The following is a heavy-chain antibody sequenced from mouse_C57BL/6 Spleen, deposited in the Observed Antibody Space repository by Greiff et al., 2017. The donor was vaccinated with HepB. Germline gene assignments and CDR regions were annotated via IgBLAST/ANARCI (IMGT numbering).Heavy chain of an antibody. CDR2: INPNNGGT. D-gene: IGHD2-4*01. CDR3: ARRYYDFAHYFDY. J-gene: IGHJ2*01. V-gene: IGHV1-18*01. CDR1: GYTFTDYN. Sequence: EVQLQQSGPELVKPGASVKIPCKASGYTFTDYNMDWVKQSHGKSLEWIGDINPNNGGTIYNQKFKGKATLTVDKSSSTAYMELRSLPSEDTAVYYCARRYYDFAHYFDYWGQGTTLTVSS.